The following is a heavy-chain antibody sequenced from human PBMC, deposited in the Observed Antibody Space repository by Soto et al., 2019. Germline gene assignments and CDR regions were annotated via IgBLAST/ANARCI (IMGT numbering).Heavy chain of an antibody. V-gene: IGHV3-33*01. CDR1: GFTFSSYG. CDR2: IWYDGSNK. D-gene: IGHD6-19*01. J-gene: IGHJ4*02. Sequence: SLRLSCAASGFTFSSYGMHWVRQAPGKGLEWVAVIWYDGSNKYYADSVKGRFTISRDNSKNTLYLQMNSLRAEDTAVYYCARGLAVAGPFDYWGQGTLVTVSS. CDR3: ARGLAVAGPFDY.